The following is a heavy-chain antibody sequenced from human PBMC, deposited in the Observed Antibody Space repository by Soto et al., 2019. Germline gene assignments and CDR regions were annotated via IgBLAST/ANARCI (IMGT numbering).Heavy chain of an antibody. J-gene: IGHJ4*02. Sequence: APVKVSCKASGGPFSSYAISWVRQAPGQGLEWMGGIIPVFGTANYAQKFQGRVTITADESTSTAYMELSSLRSEDTAVYYCAVPRVGANRFDYWGQGTLVTVSS. CDR2: IIPVFGTA. V-gene: IGHV1-69*13. CDR3: AVPRVGANRFDY. D-gene: IGHD1-26*01. CDR1: GGPFSSYA.